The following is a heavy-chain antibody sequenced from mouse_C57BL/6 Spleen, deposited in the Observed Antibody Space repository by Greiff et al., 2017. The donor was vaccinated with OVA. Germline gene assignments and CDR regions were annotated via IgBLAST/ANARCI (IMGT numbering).Heavy chain of an antibody. CDR2: ISSGSGTI. CDR3: AKDYSGSYYYAMDY. D-gene: IGHD1-1*01. Sequence: EVKLMESGGGLVKPGGSLKLSCAASGFTFSDYGMHWVSQAPEKGLEWVAYISSGSGTIYYAETVKGLFTISSDNAKNTLFLPTTILRSEDTAMYSCAKDYSGSYYYAMDYWGQGTSVTVSS. V-gene: IGHV5-17*01. J-gene: IGHJ4*01. CDR1: GFTFSDYG.